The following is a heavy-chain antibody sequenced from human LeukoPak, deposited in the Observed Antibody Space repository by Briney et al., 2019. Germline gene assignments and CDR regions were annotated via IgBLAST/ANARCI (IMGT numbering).Heavy chain of an antibody. CDR2: INHSGST. CDR3: AREVLSGWHYYYYYYYMDV. J-gene: IGHJ6*03. Sequence: SETLSLTCAVYGGSFSGYYWSWIRQPPGKRLEWIGEINHSGSTNYNPSLKSPVTISVDTSKNQFSLKLSSVTAADTAVYYCAREVLSGWHYYYYYYYMDVWGKGTTVTVSS. V-gene: IGHV4-34*01. D-gene: IGHD6-19*01. CDR1: GGSFSGYY.